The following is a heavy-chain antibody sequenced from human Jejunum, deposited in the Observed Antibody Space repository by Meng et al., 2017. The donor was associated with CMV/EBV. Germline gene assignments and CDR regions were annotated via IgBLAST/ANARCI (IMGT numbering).Heavy chain of an antibody. CDR3: AKDAGSYLDYYFDY. CDR1: EYTFSDYY. V-gene: IGHV1-2*02. J-gene: IGHJ4*02. D-gene: IGHD1-26*01. Sequence: SEYTFSDYYIQWVRQAPGQGLEWMGWINPQTGDTNYAPKFRGRVTMTRDMSINTVYMEVTGLRSDDTAVYYCAKDAGSYLDYYFDYWGQGTLVTVSS. CDR2: INPQTGDT.